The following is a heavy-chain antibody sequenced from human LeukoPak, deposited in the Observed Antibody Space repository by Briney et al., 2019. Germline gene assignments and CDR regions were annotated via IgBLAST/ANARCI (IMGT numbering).Heavy chain of an antibody. J-gene: IGHJ4*02. V-gene: IGHV4-39*01. CDR1: GGSISSYY. Sequence: PSETLSLTCTVSGGSISSYYWGWIRQPPGKGLEWIGSIYYSGSTYYNPSLKSRVTISVDTSKNQFSLKLSSVTAADTAVYYCARRPRVGAHLAQGLFDYWGQGTLVTVSS. CDR3: ARRPRVGAHLAQGLFDY. D-gene: IGHD1-26*01. CDR2: IYYSGST.